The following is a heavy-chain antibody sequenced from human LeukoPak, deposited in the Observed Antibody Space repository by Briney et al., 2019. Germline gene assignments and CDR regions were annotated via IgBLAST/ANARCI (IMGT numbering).Heavy chain of an antibody. J-gene: IGHJ4*02. Sequence: SETLSLTCTVSGGSISSYYWSWIRQPPGKGLEWIGYIYYSGSTNYNPSLKSRVTISVDTSKNQFSLKLSSVTAADTAVYYCARGRSGYYSRGGELDYRGQGTLVTVSS. V-gene: IGHV4-59*12. CDR1: GGSISSYY. CDR2: IYYSGST. CDR3: ARGRSGYYSRGGELDY. D-gene: IGHD3-22*01.